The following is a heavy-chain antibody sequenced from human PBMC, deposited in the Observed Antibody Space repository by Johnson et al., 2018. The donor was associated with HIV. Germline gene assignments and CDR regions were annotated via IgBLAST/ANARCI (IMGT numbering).Heavy chain of an antibody. CDR1: GFTFRSYA. D-gene: IGHD3-10*01. CDR2: ISYDGKST. V-gene: IGHV3-30*04. Sequence: QVQLVESGGGVVQPGRSLRLSCAASGFTFRSYAMHWVRQAPGKGLEWVAVISYDGKSTYYADSVQGRFTISRDNSKNTLYLQMNSLRPEDSAVYYCATLWFGEVSVYDAFDVWGQGTMVTVSS. CDR3: ATLWFGEVSVYDAFDV. J-gene: IGHJ3*01.